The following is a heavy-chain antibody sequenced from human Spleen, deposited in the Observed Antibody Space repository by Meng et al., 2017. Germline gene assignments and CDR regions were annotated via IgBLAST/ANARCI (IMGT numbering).Heavy chain of an antibody. D-gene: IGHD6-19*01. CDR2: INPSGGST. CDR3: ARDQNSSGWF. Sequence: GESLKISCKGSGYSFTSYYMHWVRQAPGQGLEWMGIINPSGGSTSYAQKFQGRVTMTRDTSTSTVYMELSSLRSEDTAVYYCARDQNSSGWFWGQGTLVTVSS. J-gene: IGHJ4*02. V-gene: IGHV1-46*01. CDR1: GYSFTSYY.